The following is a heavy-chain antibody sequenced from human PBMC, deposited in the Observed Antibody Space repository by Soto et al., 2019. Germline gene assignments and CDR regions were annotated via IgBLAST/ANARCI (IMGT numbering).Heavy chain of an antibody. CDR1: GDSISRYY. CDR3: ARHDLRGGAYDV. J-gene: IGHJ3*01. D-gene: IGHD3-16*01. V-gene: IGHV4-59*08. Sequence: QVQLQESGPGLVKPSETLSLTCTVSGDSISRYYWSWIRQPPGKGLEWLGYIYYSGGTIYNPSLHSRVTMSVDPSKNHFSLRLTSVTATDTAVYFCARHDLRGGAYDVWGRGTMVIVSS. CDR2: IYYSGGT.